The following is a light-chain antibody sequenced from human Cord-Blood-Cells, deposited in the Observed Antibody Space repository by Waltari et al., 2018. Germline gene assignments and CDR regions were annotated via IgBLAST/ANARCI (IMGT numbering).Light chain of an antibody. J-gene: IGLJ2*01. CDR1: SSDVGGYNY. CDR2: EGS. Sequence: QSALTQPASVSGSPGQSITISCTGTSSDVGGYNYVSWYQQHPGKAPKRMLYEGSKRPSGVSNRFSGSKSGNTASLTISGLQAEDEADYYCSSYTGSSTLVFGGGTKLTVL. CDR3: SSYTGSSTLV. V-gene: IGLV2-14*01.